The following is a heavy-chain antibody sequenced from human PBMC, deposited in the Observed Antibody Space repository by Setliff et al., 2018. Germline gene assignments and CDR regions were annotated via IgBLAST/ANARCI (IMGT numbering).Heavy chain of an antibody. J-gene: IGHJ4*02. V-gene: IGHV1-18*01. CDR3: ERLVRYCTTTSCQRTSGAEY. CDR1: GYTFSGSG. CDR2: ISPHTGNT. D-gene: IGHD2-2*01. Sequence: ASVKVSCKASGYTFSGSGISWVRQAPGQGLEWMGWISPHTGNTFYAPQFQGRVIMTTDTSTNTAYMDLRSLRSDDTAVYYCERLVRYCTTTSCQRTSGAEYWGQGTLVTVS.